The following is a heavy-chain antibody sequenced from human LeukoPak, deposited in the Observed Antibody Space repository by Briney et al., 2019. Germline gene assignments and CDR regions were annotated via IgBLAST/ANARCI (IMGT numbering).Heavy chain of an antibody. Sequence: GGSLRLSCAASGFTFSNYWMSWVRQAPGKGLVWVSRINSDGSSRHYADSVKGRFTISRDNAKNTLHLQMTSLRAEDTAVYYCARDFWYFDLWGRGTLVTVSS. CDR1: GFTFSNYW. V-gene: IGHV3-74*01. CDR2: INSDGSSR. J-gene: IGHJ2*01. CDR3: ARDFWYFDL.